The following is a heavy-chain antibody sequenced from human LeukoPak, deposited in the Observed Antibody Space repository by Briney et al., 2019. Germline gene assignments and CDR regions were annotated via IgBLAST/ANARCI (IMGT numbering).Heavy chain of an antibody. J-gene: IGHJ5*02. CDR3: ARLYGTYPGWFDP. V-gene: IGHV3-33*01. D-gene: IGHD4-17*01. CDR1: GFTFSSYG. Sequence: GGSLRLSCAASGFTFSSYGMHWVRQAPGNGLEGVAVIWYDGSNKYYADSVKGRFTISRDNSKNTLYLQMNSLRAEDTAVYYCARLYGTYPGWFDPWGQGTLVTVSS. CDR2: IWYDGSNK.